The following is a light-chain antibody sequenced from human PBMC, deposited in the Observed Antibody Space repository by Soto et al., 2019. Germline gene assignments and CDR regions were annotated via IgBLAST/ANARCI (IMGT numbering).Light chain of an antibody. J-gene: IGLJ1*01. V-gene: IGLV2-14*03. CDR2: DVS. CDR1: SSDVGGYNY. Sequence: QSALTQPASVSGSPGQSITISCTGTSSDVGGYNYVSWYQQQPGKAPKLMIYDVSNRPSGVSNRFSGSKSGNTASLTISGLQAEDEDDYYCSSYTSSSLHVFGTGTKLTVL. CDR3: SSYTSSSLHV.